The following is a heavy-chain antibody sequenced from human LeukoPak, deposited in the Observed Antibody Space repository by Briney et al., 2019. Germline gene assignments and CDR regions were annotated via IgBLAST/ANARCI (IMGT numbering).Heavy chain of an antibody. D-gene: IGHD3-3*01. CDR1: GYSISSGYY. Sequence: SETLSLTCAVSGYSISSGYYWGWIRRPPGKGLEWIGSIYHSGSTYYNPSLKSRVTISVDTSKNQFSLKLSSVTAADTAVYYCARHGLGDDFWSGYYTGKGYNWFDPWGQGTLVTVSS. CDR2: IYHSGST. J-gene: IGHJ5*02. CDR3: ARHGLGDDFWSGYYTGKGYNWFDP. V-gene: IGHV4-38-2*01.